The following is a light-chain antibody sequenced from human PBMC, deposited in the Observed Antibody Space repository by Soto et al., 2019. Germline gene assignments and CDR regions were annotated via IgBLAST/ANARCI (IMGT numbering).Light chain of an antibody. J-gene: IGLJ2*01. CDR3: QSYDSSLSGGV. V-gene: IGLV1-40*01. CDR1: SSNIGAGYD. Sequence: QAVVTQPPSVSGAPGQRVTISCTGSSSNIGAGYDVHWYQQLPGTAPKLLLSGNNNRPSGVPDRFSGSKSGTSASLAITGLQAEDEADYYCQSYDSSLSGGVFGGGTKVTVL. CDR2: GNN.